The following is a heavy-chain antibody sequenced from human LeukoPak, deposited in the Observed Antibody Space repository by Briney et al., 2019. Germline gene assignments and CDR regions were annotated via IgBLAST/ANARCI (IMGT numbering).Heavy chain of an antibody. Sequence: SQTLSLTCTVSGGSISSGSYYWSWIRQPAGKGLEWIGRIYTSGSTNYNPSLKSRVTISVDTSKNQFSLKLSSVTAADTAVYYCASRAGYCSGGSCPRAFDYWGQGTLVTVSS. D-gene: IGHD2-15*01. J-gene: IGHJ4*02. CDR1: GGSISSGSYY. CDR2: IYTSGST. V-gene: IGHV4-61*02. CDR3: ASRAGYCSGGSCPRAFDY.